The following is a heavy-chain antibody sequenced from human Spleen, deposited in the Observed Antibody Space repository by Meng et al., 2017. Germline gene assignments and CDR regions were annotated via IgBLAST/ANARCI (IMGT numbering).Heavy chain of an antibody. D-gene: IGHD1-1*01. CDR3: AAYDPPTFDY. CDR2: IYHSGST. J-gene: IGHJ4*02. V-gene: IGHV4-4*02. CDR1: CGSTSSSNW. Sequence: HLQGSGQGLCTLTATLPLTSSASCGSTSSSNWWSWVRQPPGKGLEWIGEIYHSGSTNYNPSLKSRVTISVDKSKNQFSLKLSSVTDADTAVYYCAAYDPPTFDYWGQGTLVTVSS.